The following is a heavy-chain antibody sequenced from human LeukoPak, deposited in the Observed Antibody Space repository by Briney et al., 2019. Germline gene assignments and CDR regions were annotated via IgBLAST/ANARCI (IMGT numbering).Heavy chain of an antibody. CDR3: ARGGITMVRGSLSPCDY. Sequence: SSVKVSCKASGCTFSSYAINWVRRAPAPGLAWMGGIIPIFGTANYAQKFQGRVTSTADESTSTAYMELSSLRSEDTAVYYCARGGITMVRGSLSPCDYWGQGTLVTVSS. V-gene: IGHV1-69*13. CDR1: GCTFSSYA. CDR2: IIPIFGTA. J-gene: IGHJ4*02. D-gene: IGHD3-10*01.